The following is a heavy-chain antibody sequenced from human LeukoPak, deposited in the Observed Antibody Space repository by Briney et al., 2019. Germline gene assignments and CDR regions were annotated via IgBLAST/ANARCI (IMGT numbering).Heavy chain of an antibody. J-gene: IGHJ5*02. CDR2: ISSDGRIT. D-gene: IGHD6-19*01. CDR1: GYTFSSYA. CDR3: ARVSDWYWFDQ. V-gene: IGHV3-64*01. Sequence: GGSLRLSCEGSGYTFSSYAMHWVRQAPGKGLEYVAAISSDGRITYYANFVTGRFTISRDNSKNTLYLQMGSLRTEDMAVYYCARVSDWYWFDQWGQGTLVTVSS.